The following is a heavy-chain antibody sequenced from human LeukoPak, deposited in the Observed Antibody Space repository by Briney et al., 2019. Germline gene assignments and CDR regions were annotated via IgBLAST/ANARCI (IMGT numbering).Heavy chain of an antibody. D-gene: IGHD2-15*01. V-gene: IGHV3-21*01. CDR2: ISSSSSYI. J-gene: IGHJ6*04. CDR1: GFTFSSYG. Sequence: GGSLRLSCAASGFTFSSYGMNWVRQAPGKGLEWVSSISSSSSYIYYADSVKGRFTISRDNAKNSLYLQMNSLRAEDTAVYYCAREGILLGPMDVWGKGTTVTVSS. CDR3: AREGILLGPMDV.